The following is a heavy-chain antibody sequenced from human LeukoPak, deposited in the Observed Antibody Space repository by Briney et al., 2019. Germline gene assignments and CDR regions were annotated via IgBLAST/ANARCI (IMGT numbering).Heavy chain of an antibody. D-gene: IGHD3-3*01. CDR3: ARTDYDFWSGFGGFDY. Sequence: GASVKVSCKTSGYTFTSYDINWVRQATGQGLEWMGWMNPNSGNTGYAQKFQGRVTITRNTSISTAYMELSSLRSEDTAVYYCARTDYDFWSGFGGFDYWGQGTLVTVSS. CDR1: GYTFTSYD. CDR2: MNPNSGNT. V-gene: IGHV1-8*03. J-gene: IGHJ4*02.